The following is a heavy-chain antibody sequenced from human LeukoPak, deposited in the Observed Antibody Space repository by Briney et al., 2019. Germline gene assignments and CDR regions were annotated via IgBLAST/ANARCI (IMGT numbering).Heavy chain of an antibody. Sequence: YWIGWVRQMPGKGLEWMGIIYPGDSDTRYSPSFQGQVTISADKSISTAYLQWSSLKASDTAMYYCARTYYDFWSGLAYWGQGTLVTVSS. CDR2: IYPGDSDT. CDR3: ARTYYDFWSGLAY. CDR1: YW. V-gene: IGHV5-51*01. J-gene: IGHJ4*02. D-gene: IGHD3-3*01.